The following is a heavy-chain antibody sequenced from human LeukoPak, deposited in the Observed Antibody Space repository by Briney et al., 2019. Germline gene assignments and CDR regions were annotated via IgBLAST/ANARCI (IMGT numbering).Heavy chain of an antibody. V-gene: IGHV3-23*01. Sequence: GGSLRLSCAASGFTFSNYAMSWVRQAPGKGLEWVSTISGSGGSTYYAASVKGRFTISRDNSKNTLYLQTNSLRAEDTAVYYCAGDASYYGSGNYFWGQGTLVTVSS. J-gene: IGHJ4*02. CDR3: AGDASYYGSGNYF. CDR2: ISGSGGST. D-gene: IGHD3-10*01. CDR1: GFTFSNYA.